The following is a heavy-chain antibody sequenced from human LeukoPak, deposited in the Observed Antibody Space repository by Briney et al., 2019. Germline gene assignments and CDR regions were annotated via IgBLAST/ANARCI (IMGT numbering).Heavy chain of an antibody. V-gene: IGHV3-23*01. D-gene: IGHD3-10*01. CDR3: ARFYGSGSYSDWFDP. CDR1: GFTFSSYG. J-gene: IGHJ5*02. CDR2: ISGRSGST. Sequence: GGSLRLSCAASGFTFSSYGMSWVRQAPGKGLEWVSAISGRSGSTYYADSVKGRFTISRDNSKNTLYLQMNSLRAEDTAVYYCARFYGSGSYSDWFDPWGQGTLVTVSS.